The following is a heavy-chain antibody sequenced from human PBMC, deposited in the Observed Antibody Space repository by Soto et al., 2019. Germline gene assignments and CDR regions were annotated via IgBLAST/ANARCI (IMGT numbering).Heavy chain of an antibody. CDR3: ARDSGSYSADY. J-gene: IGHJ4*02. CDR1: GYTFTNYY. D-gene: IGHD1-26*01. CDR2: INRSGGST. V-gene: IGHV1-46*01. Sequence: QVQLVQSGAEVKKPGASVKVSCKASGYTFTNYYMHWVRQAPGQGLERMGIINRSGGSTSYAQKFQGRVTMTRDTSTSTVYMELSSLKSEDTAVYYCARDSGSYSADYWGQGTLVTVSS.